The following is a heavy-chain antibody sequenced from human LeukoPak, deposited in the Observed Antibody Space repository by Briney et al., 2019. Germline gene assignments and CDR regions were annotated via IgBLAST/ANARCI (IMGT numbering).Heavy chain of an antibody. CDR2: IRTYTSNR. V-gene: IGHV1-18*01. Sequence: ASGKLSCKASGYTFTSYGISWVRQAPGQGLGWMGWIRTYTSNRNQAQKFQGRVKMSTDTATSTTYMELRSVRTEHTAMTYCTIADYYNCDSYYSSAFDIWWRGTMLIVGS. J-gene: IGHJ3*02. CDR1: GYTFTSYG. D-gene: IGHD3-22*01. CDR3: TIADYYNCDSYYSSAFDI.